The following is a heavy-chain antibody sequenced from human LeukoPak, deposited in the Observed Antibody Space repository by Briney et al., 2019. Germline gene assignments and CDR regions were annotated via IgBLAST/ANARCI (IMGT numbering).Heavy chain of an antibody. CDR2: IKTKTDGGTT. V-gene: IGHV3-15*01. D-gene: IGHD3-9*01. CDR1: GFTFSNAW. J-gene: IGHJ4*02. Sequence: PGGSLRLSCAASGFTFSNAWMSWVRQAPGKGLEWVGRIKTKTDGGTTDHAAPVKGRFTISRDDSKNTLYLQMNSLKTDDTAVYYCTTRQATGLIDYWGQGTLVTVSS. CDR3: TTRQATGLIDY.